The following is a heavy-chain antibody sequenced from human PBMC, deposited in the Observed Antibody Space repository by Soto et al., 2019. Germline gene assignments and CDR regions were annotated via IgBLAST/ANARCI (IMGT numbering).Heavy chain of an antibody. V-gene: IGHV5-51*01. J-gene: IGHJ4*02. CDR2: IYPGDSDT. CDR1: GYDFDITW. Sequence: GESLKISCKGSGYDFDITWLAWVRQVPGKGLEWVGIIYPGDSDTRYSPSLEGQVTLSVDKSIKTAYLQWRSLKDSDTATYYCARLERYFHRTGYLNGWGQGTLVTVSS. CDR3: ARLERYFHRTGYLNG. D-gene: IGHD3-10*01.